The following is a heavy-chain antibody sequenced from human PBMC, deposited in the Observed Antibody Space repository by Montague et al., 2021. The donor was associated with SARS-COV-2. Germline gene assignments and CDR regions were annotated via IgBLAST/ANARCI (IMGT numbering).Heavy chain of an antibody. CDR2: IYYSGST. D-gene: IGHD6-13*01. J-gene: IGHJ3*02. CDR1: SGSISSYY. CDR3: ARGAGYSSSWYLAFEI. Sequence: SETLSLTCTVSSGSISSYYWSWIRQPPGKGLVWIGYIYYSGSTNYNPSFKSRVTISVDTSKNQFSLKLSSVTAADTAVYYCARGAGYSSSWYLAFEIWGQGTMVTVSS. V-gene: IGHV4-59*01.